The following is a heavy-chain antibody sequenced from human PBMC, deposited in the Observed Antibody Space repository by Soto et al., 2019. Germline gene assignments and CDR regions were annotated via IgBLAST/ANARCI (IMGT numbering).Heavy chain of an antibody. Sequence: LRLSCAGSGLTFRNDWLSWVRQAPGKGLEWVANINQDGSERYYVDSVRGRFTISRDNVENSLYLRLNSLRPEDTAVYYCAVYGYGVSAAAYWGQGTLVTVSS. CDR3: AVYGYGVSAAAY. CDR2: INQDGSER. D-gene: IGHD4-17*01. CDR1: GLTFRNDW. J-gene: IGHJ4*02. V-gene: IGHV3-7*03.